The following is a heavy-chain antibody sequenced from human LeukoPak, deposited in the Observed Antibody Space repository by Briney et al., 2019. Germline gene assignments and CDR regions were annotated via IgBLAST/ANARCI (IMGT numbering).Heavy chain of an antibody. CDR2: IYTSGSA. CDR1: GGSISSYY. D-gene: IGHD3-3*01. CDR3: ASSSGSPRYFDL. V-gene: IGHV4-4*07. Sequence: SETLSLTCTVSGGSISSYYWSWIRQPAGKGLEWIGRIYTSGSANYNPSLKSRVTISVDTSKNQFSLKLSSVTAADTAVYYCASSSGSPRYFDLWGRGTLVTVSS. J-gene: IGHJ2*01.